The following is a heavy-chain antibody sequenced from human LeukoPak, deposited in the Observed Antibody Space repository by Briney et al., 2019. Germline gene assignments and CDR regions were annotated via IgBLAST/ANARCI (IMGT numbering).Heavy chain of an antibody. D-gene: IGHD1-26*01. CDR1: GGSISSSSYY. CDR2: IYYSGST. V-gene: IGHV4-39*01. Sequence: SETLSLTCTVSGGSISSSSYYWGWIRQTPRKGLEWIGSIYYSGSTFYSPSLKSRVTISVDTSKNQFSLKLSSVTAADTAVYYCASLRERSYYARGFDYWGQGTLVTVSS. J-gene: IGHJ4*02. CDR3: ASLRERSYYARGFDY.